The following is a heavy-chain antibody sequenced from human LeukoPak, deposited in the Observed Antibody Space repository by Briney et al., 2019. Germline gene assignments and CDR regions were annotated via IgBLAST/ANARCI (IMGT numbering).Heavy chain of an antibody. Sequence: PGGSLRLSCAASGFTFSSYGMHWVRQAPGKGLEWVAVIWYDGSNKYYADSVKGRFTISRDNSKNTLYLQMDSLRAEDTAVYYRARDPGVRWLVGFDYWGQGTLVTVSS. CDR3: ARDPGVRWLVGFDY. CDR2: IWYDGSNK. CDR1: GFTFSSYG. V-gene: IGHV3-33*01. D-gene: IGHD6-19*01. J-gene: IGHJ4*02.